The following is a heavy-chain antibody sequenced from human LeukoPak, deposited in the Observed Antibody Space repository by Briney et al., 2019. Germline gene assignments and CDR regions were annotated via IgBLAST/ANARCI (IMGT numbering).Heavy chain of an antibody. D-gene: IGHD3-9*01. Sequence: GRSLRLSCAASGFTFDDYAMHWVRQAPGKGLEWVSGISWNSGSIGYADSVKGRFTISRDNAKNSLYLQMNSLRAEDTALYYCATDILTGPLYYGMDVWGQGTTVTVSS. J-gene: IGHJ6*02. V-gene: IGHV3-9*01. CDR1: GFTFDDYA. CDR3: ATDILTGPLYYGMDV. CDR2: ISWNSGSI.